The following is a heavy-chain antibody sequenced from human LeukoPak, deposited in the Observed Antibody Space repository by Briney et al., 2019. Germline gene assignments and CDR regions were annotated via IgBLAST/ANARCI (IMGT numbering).Heavy chain of an antibody. Sequence: PSETLSLTCAVSGGSISSGGYSWSWIRQPPGKGLEWIGYIYHSGSTYYNPSLKSRVTISVDRSKNQFSLKLSSVTAADTAVYYCARAPRSTINWFDPWGRGTLVTVSS. CDR3: ARAPRSTINWFDP. CDR1: GGSISSGGYS. J-gene: IGHJ5*02. V-gene: IGHV4-30-2*01. CDR2: IYHSGST. D-gene: IGHD4/OR15-4a*01.